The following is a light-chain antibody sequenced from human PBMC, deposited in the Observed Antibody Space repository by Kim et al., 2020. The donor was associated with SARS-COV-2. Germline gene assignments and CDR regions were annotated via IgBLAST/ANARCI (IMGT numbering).Light chain of an antibody. CDR1: SSNIGAGYD. V-gene: IGLV1-40*01. CDR2: GNS. CDR3: QSYDSSLSGWV. Sequence: QSVLTQPPSVSGAPGQRVTISCTGSSSNIGAGYDVHWYQQLPGTAPKLLIYGNSNRPSGVPDRFSGSKSGTSASLAITGLQAEDEADYYCQSYDSSLSGWVLGGGTQLTAL. J-gene: IGLJ3*02.